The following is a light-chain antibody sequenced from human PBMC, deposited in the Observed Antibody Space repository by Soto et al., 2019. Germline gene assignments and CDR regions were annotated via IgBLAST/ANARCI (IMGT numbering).Light chain of an antibody. CDR1: SSDVGGYNY. CDR3: SSYTSSSTLDVV. V-gene: IGLV2-14*01. Sequence: QSALTQPASVSGSPGQSITISCTGTSSDVGGYNYVSWYQQHPGKAPKLMIYEVSNRPSGVSNRFSGSKSGNTASLTNSGLQAEDEADYYCSSYTSSSTLDVVFGGGTQLTVL. CDR2: EVS. J-gene: IGLJ2*01.